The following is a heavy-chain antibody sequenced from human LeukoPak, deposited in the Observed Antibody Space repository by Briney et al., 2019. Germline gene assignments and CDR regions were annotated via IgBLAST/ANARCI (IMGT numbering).Heavy chain of an antibody. J-gene: IGHJ4*02. Sequence: HPGGSLRLSCAASGFTFSSYAMSWVRQAPGKGLEWVAFISYDGGKRYFADSVKGRFSISRDNSASALFLDMDSLRTEDTAVYFCAKGLRWFGNFYFNFFDHWGQGILVTVSS. D-gene: IGHD3-10*01. V-gene: IGHV3-30*18. CDR3: AKGLRWFGNFYFNFFDH. CDR1: GFTFSSYA. CDR2: ISYDGGKR.